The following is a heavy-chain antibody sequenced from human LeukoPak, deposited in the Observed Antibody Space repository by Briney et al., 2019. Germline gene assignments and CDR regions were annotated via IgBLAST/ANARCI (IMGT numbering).Heavy chain of an antibody. V-gene: IGHV4-30-2*01. D-gene: IGHD3-3*01. CDR2: IYHSGST. J-gene: IGHJ4*02. CDR1: GGSISSGGYS. Sequence: SETLSLTCVVSGGSISSGGYSWSWIRQPPGKGLEWIGYIYHSGSTYYNPSLKSRVTISVDRSKNQFSLKLSSLTAADTAGYYCARFYEGDYYFDYWGQGTLVTVSS. CDR3: ARFYEGDYYFDY.